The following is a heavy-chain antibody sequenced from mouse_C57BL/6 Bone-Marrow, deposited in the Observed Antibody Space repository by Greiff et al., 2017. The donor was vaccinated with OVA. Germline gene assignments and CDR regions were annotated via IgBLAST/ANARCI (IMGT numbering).Heavy chain of an antibody. Sequence: EVKLVESGGGLVQSGRSLRLSCATSGFTFSDFYMEWVRQAPGKGLEWIAASRNKANDYTTEYSASVKGRFIVSRDTSQSILYLQMNALRAEDTAIYYCARDAVDLLGDYWGQGTSVTVSS. CDR1: GFTFSDFY. D-gene: IGHD2-1*01. V-gene: IGHV7-1*01. J-gene: IGHJ4*01. CDR3: ARDAVDLLGDY. CDR2: SRNKANDYTT.